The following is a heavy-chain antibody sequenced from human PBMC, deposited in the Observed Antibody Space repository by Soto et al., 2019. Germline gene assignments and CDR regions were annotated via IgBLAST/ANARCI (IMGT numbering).Heavy chain of an antibody. J-gene: IGHJ5*02. CDR2: INHSGST. CDR3: ARITIFGVARP. V-gene: IGHV4-34*01. Sequence: SETLSLTCAVYGGSFSGYYGSWIRQPPGKGLEWIGEINHSGSTNYNPSLKSRVTISVDTSKNQFSLKLSSVTAADTAVYYCARITIFGVARPWGQGTLVTV. D-gene: IGHD3-3*01. CDR1: GGSFSGYY.